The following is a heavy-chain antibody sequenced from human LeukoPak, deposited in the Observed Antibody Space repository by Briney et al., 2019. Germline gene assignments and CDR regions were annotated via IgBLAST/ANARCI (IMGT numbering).Heavy chain of an antibody. CDR2: INSDGSST. V-gene: IGHV3-74*01. Sequence: GGSLRLSCAASGFTFSSYWMHWVRHAPGKGLVWFSRINSDGSSTSYADSVKGRFTISTANAKNTPYQQMNSLRAEDTAVYYCARENYDYVWGSSLKDYWGQGTLVTVSS. CDR1: GFTFSSYW. J-gene: IGHJ4*02. D-gene: IGHD3-16*01. CDR3: ARENYDYVWGSSLKDY.